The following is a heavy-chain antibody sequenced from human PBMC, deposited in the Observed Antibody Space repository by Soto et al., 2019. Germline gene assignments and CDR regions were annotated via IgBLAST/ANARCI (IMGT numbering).Heavy chain of an antibody. Sequence: QVQLVESGGGVVQPGRSLRLSCAASGFTFNNYAIHWVRQAPGKGLEWVAVISYDGSNTYYGDSVKGRFTISRDNAKNTLSLQMNSLRAEDTAVHYCARDQDDSSVLDYWGQGTLVTVSS. CDR3: ARDQDDSSVLDY. D-gene: IGHD3-22*01. J-gene: IGHJ4*02. CDR2: ISYDGSNT. CDR1: GFTFNNYA. V-gene: IGHV3-30*04.